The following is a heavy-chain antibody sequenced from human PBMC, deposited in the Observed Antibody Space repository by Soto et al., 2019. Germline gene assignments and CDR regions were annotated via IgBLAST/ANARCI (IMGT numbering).Heavy chain of an antibody. CDR1: GFTFDDYG. CDR3: AREYDFWSGSQFDP. J-gene: IGHJ5*02. V-gene: IGHV3-20*01. CDR2: INWNGGST. D-gene: IGHD3-3*01. Sequence: PGGSLRLSCAASGFTFDDYGMSWVRQAPGKGLEWVSGINWNGGSTGYADSVKGRFTISRDNAKNSLYLQMNSLRAEDTALYHCAREYDFWSGSQFDPWGQGTLVTVSS.